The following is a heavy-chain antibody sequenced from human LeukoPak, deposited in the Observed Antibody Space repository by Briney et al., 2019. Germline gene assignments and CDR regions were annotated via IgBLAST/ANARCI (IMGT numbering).Heavy chain of an antibody. Sequence: SETLSLTCAVYGRSFSGYYWSWIRQTPGKGLEWIGEINHSGSTTYNPSLKSRVTISVDMSKNQFSLKLSSVTAADTAIYYCARGDSYGYYWGQGTLVTVSS. D-gene: IGHD5-18*01. CDR1: GRSFSGYY. J-gene: IGHJ4*02. CDR3: ARGDSYGYY. CDR2: INHSGST. V-gene: IGHV4-34*01.